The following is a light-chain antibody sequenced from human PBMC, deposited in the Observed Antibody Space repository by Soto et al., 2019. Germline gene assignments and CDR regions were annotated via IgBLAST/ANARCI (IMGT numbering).Light chain of an antibody. CDR3: QQSYSTPTT. V-gene: IGKV1-39*01. CDR1: QSISSY. CDR2: AAS. J-gene: IGKJ4*01. Sequence: DIQMTRSPSSLSASVGDRVTITCRASQSISSYLNWYQQKPGKAPKLLIYAASSLQSGVPSRFSGSGSGTDFTLTISSLQPEDFATYYCQQSYSTPTTFGGGTKVDIK.